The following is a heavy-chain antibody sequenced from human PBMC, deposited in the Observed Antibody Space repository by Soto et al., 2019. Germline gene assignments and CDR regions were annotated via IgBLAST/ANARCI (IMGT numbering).Heavy chain of an antibody. CDR2: ISWNSEEI. CDR1: GFNFHDYV. J-gene: IGHJ4*02. D-gene: IGHD1-26*01. CDR3: AKDSGAVAATSLDQ. V-gene: IGHV3-9*01. Sequence: GGSLRLSCAASGFNFHDYVIHWVRQAPGKGLEWVSGISWNSEEIDYVDSVKGRFTISRDNARNSLYLQMNSLRAEDTAWYYCAKDSGAVAATSLDQWGQGTLVTVSS.